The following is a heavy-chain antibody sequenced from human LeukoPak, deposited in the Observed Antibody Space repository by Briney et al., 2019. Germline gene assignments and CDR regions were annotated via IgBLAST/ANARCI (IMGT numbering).Heavy chain of an antibody. D-gene: IGHD2/OR15-2a*01. CDR2: ISAYNGNT. CDR1: GYTFTSYG. J-gene: IGHJ4*02. CDR3: AREVTQYENPDY. V-gene: IGHV1-18*01. Sequence: GASVKVSCKASGYTFTSYGISWVRQAPGQGLEWMGWISAYNGNTNYAQKLQGRITMTTDTSTSTVYMELRSLRSDDTAVYYCAREVTQYENPDYWGQGTLVTVSS.